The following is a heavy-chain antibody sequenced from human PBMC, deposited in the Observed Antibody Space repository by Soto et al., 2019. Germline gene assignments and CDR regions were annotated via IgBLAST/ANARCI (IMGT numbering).Heavy chain of an antibody. V-gene: IGHV3-23*01. J-gene: IGHJ4*02. CDR2: ISGSGDST. CDR1: GCTFSNYA. Sequence: PVGSLRLSCATSGCTFSNYAMSWVRQTKGKGLEWVSTISGSGDSTRYADSVKGRFTISRDNSRNTLYLQMNSLRAEDTAVYYCAKDRSPVEARIQDYWGQGTLVTVSS. CDR3: AKDRSPVEARIQDY. D-gene: IGHD6-6*01.